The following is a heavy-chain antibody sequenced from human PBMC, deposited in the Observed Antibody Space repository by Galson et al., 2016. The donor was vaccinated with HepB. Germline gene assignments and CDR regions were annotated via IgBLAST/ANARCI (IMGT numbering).Heavy chain of an antibody. CDR2: IKSKTDGETT. D-gene: IGHD4-11*01. CDR3: TTASTITQY. V-gene: IGHV3-15*01. J-gene: IGHJ4*02. CDR1: GFTFSNAW. Sequence: SLRLSCAASGFTFSNAWMTWVRQAPGKGLEWLGRIKSKTDGETTDYATPVKGRFTISRDDSKDTLLLQMDSLKTEDTAGYYCTTASTITQYWGQGTLVTVS.